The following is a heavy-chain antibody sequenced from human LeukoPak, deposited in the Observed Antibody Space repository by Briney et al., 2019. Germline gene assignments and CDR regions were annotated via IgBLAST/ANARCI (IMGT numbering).Heavy chain of an antibody. CDR2: IYYSGST. V-gene: IGHV4-39*07. CDR1: GGSISSSSYY. J-gene: IGHJ1*01. D-gene: IGHD3-10*01. CDR3: TRDYYSSGSYYNVKYFQH. Sequence: KTSETLSLTCTVSGGSISSSSYYWGWIRQPPGKGLEWIGSIYYSGSTYYNPSLKSRVTISVDTSKNQFSLKLSSVTAADTAVYYCTRDYYSSGSYYNVKYFQHWGQGTLVTVSS.